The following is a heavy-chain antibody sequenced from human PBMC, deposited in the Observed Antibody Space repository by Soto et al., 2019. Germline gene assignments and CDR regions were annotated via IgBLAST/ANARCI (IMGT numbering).Heavy chain of an antibody. J-gene: IGHJ6*04. CDR1: GGSISSGAYY. D-gene: IGHD6-13*01. CDR2: IYYTGST. V-gene: IGHV4-31*03. Sequence: QLQLQESGPGLVKPSQTLSLICTVSGGSISSGAYYWSWIRQHPGKGLEWIGYIYYTGSTYYNPSLKCRVTISVDMSKDQFSLNLRSVPSADKAVYYCARDSGIDNAMEVWGKGTTVTVSP. CDR3: ARDSGIDNAMEV.